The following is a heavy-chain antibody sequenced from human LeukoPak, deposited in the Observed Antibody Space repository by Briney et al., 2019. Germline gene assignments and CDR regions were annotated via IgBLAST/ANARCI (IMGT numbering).Heavy chain of an antibody. CDR2: INPNSGGT. V-gene: IGHV1-2*06. D-gene: IGHD1-26*01. J-gene: IGHJ6*02. CDR3: ARWALPRSGDYYYGMDV. CDR1: GYTFTSYY. Sequence: ASVKVSCKASGYTFTSYYMHWVRQAPGHGLEWMGRINPNSGGTNYAQKFQGRVTMTRDTSISTAYMELSRLRSDDTAVYYCARWALPRSGDYYYGMDVWGQGTTVTVSS.